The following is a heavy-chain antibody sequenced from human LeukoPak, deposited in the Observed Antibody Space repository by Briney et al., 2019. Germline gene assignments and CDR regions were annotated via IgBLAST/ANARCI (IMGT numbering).Heavy chain of an antibody. CDR1: GGSISSSSYY. D-gene: IGHD3-10*01. Sequence: PSETLSLTCTVSGGSISSSSYYWGWIRQPPGKGLEWIGSIYYSGSTNYNPSLKSRVTISVDTSKNQFSLKLNSVTAADTAVYYCARDAPHYYGSGRVGLDVWGQGTTVTVSS. V-gene: IGHV4-39*07. CDR3: ARDAPHYYGSGRVGLDV. CDR2: IYYSGST. J-gene: IGHJ6*02.